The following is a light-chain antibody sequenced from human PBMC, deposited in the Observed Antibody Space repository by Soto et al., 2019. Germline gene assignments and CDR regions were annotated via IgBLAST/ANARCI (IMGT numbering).Light chain of an antibody. CDR1: QSVSSSY. V-gene: IGKV3-20*01. Sequence: EIALTQPPATLSSSPGDRATLSCRASQSVSSSYLAWYQHKPGQAPRLLIHAASTRATGIPDRFSGSGSGTDFTLTISRLEPEDFAVYYCQQYGNSPHTFGRGTKVDIK. CDR3: QQYGNSPHT. CDR2: AAS. J-gene: IGKJ4*02.